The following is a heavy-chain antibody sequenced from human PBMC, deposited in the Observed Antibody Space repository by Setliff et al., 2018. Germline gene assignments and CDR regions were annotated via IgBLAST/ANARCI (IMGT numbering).Heavy chain of an antibody. J-gene: IGHJ4*02. CDR2: IYYSGST. Sequence: SETLSLTCTVSGGPISSGGYYWSWIRQRPGKGLEWIGYIYYSGSTYYNPSLKSLVTISVDTSKNQFSLKLSSVTAADTAVYYCARVTKWLVIFDYWGQGTLVTVSS. D-gene: IGHD6-19*01. V-gene: IGHV4-31*01. CDR1: GGPISSGGYY. CDR3: ARVTKWLVIFDY.